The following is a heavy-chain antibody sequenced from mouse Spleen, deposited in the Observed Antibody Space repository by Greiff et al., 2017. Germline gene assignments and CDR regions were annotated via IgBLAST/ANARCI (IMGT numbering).Heavy chain of an antibody. V-gene: IGHV1-47*01. CDR1: GYTFTTYP. D-gene: IGHD2-5*01. Sequence: QVQLQQSGAELVKPGASVKMSCKASGYTFTTYPIEWMKQNHGKSLEWIGNFHPYNDDTKYNEKFKGKATLTVEKSSSTVYLELSRLTSDDSAVYYCARGETSYYSNSYWYFDVWGAGTTVTVSS. CDR2: FHPYNDDT. J-gene: IGHJ1*01. CDR3: ARGETSYYSNSYWYFDV.